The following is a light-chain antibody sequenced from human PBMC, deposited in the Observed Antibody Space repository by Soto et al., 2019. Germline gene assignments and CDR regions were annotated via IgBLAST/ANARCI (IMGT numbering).Light chain of an antibody. CDR3: QQYNDWPKT. CDR1: QSVTRN. CDR2: GAS. J-gene: IGKJ1*01. Sequence: EIVMTQSPATLYVSPGERATLSCRASQSVTRNLAWYQQKPGQAPRLLIFGASTRATGLPARFSGSGSGTEFTLTISSLQSEDFALYYCQQYNDWPKTFGQGTKVDIK. V-gene: IGKV3-15*01.